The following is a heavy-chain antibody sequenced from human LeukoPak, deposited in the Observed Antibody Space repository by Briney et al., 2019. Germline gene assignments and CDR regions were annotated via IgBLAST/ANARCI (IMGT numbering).Heavy chain of an antibody. CDR1: GFTFSSYW. V-gene: IGHV3-74*01. CDR3: ARDTYDSSGYYYGPFDY. D-gene: IGHD3-22*01. J-gene: IGHJ4*02. CDR2: INTDGSST. Sequence: GGSLRLSCAASGFTFSSYWMHWVRQAPGKGLVWVSRINTDGSSTRYADSVKGRFTISRDNAKNTLNLQMNRLRAEDTAVYYCARDTYDSSGYYYGPFDYWGQGTLVTVSS.